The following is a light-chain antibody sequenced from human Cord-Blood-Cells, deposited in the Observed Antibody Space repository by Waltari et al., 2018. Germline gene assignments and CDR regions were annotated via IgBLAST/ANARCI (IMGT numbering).Light chain of an antibody. CDR3: QQYGSSPG. CDR2: GAS. CDR1: QRFISSY. J-gene: IGKJ2*03. Sequence: SHRASQRFISSYLAWYQQKPGEAPRLLIYGASSRATGIPDRFSGSGSGTDFTLTISRLEPEDFAVYYCQQYGSSPGFGQGTKLEIK. V-gene: IGKV3-20*01.